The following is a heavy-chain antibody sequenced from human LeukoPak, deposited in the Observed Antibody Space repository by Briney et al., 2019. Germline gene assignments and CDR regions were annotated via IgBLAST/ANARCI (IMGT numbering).Heavy chain of an antibody. CDR3: ARVRFLEWLDAFDI. J-gene: IGHJ3*02. CDR2: INPNSGGT. V-gene: IGHV1-2*02. CDR1: GYTFTGYY. Sequence: ASVKVSCKASGYTFTGYYMHWVRQAPGQGLEWMGWINPNSGGTNYAQKFQGRVTMTRDTSTSTAYMELSRLRSDDTAVYYCARVRFLEWLDAFDIWGQGTMVTVSS. D-gene: IGHD3-3*01.